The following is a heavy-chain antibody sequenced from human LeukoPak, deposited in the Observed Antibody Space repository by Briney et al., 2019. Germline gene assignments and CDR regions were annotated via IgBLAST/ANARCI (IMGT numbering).Heavy chain of an antibody. Sequence: GGSLRLSCAASGFTFSSYAMSWVRQAPGKGLEWVSAISGSGGSTYYADSVKGRFTISRDNSKNSLYLQMNSLRAEDTAVYYCARSPNIVVVPAAKGMDVWGQGTTVTVSS. J-gene: IGHJ6*02. CDR2: ISGSGGST. D-gene: IGHD2-2*01. V-gene: IGHV3-23*01. CDR1: GFTFSSYA. CDR3: ARSPNIVVVPAAKGMDV.